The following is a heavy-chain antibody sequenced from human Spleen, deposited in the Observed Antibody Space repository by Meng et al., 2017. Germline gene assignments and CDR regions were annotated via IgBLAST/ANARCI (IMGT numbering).Heavy chain of an antibody. J-gene: IGHJ5*02. CDR2: ISYDGSNK. CDR1: GFTFPSYA. D-gene: IGHD1-26*01. Sequence: GESLKISCAASGFTFPSYAMHWVRQAPGKGLEWVAVISYDGSNKYYADSVKGRFTISRDNSKNTLYLQIHSLRAEDTAVYYCARDGIEKWELLPFSYNWFDPWGQGTLVIVSS. CDR3: ARDGIEKWELLPFSYNWFDP. V-gene: IGHV3-30*01.